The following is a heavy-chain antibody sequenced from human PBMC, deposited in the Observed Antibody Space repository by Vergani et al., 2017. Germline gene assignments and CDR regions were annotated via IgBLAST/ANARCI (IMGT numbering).Heavy chain of an antibody. CDR3: ARGTGYYDSSGRRYYYYYGMDV. CDR1: GGTFSSYA. Sequence: QVQLVQSGAEVKKPGSSVKVSCKASGGTFSSYAISWVRQAPGQGLEWMGGIIPIFGTANYAQQFQGRVTITADESTSTAYMELSSLRSEDTAVYYCARGTGYYDSSGRRYYYYYGMDVWGQGTTVTVSS. J-gene: IGHJ6*02. V-gene: IGHV1-69*01. CDR2: IIPIFGTA. D-gene: IGHD3-22*01.